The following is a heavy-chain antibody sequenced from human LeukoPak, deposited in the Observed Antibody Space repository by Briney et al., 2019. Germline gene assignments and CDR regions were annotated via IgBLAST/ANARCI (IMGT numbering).Heavy chain of an antibody. CDR1: GYTFTGYY. CDR2: INPNSGGT. J-gene: IGHJ4*02. CDR3: ARRTGLLWFGDHRGLDY. Sequence: GASVKVSCKASGYTFTGYYIHWVRQAPGQGLEWMGWINPNSGGTNYAQKFQGRVTMTRDTSISTAYMELTSLRSDDTAVYYCARRTGLLWFGDHRGLDYWGQGTLVTVSS. D-gene: IGHD3-10*01. V-gene: IGHV1-2*02.